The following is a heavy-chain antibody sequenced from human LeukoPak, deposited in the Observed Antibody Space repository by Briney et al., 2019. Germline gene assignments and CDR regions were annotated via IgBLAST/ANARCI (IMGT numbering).Heavy chain of an antibody. CDR3: AAFDFWSDYRG. CDR2: ISGSSSSI. J-gene: IGHJ4*02. Sequence: GGFLRLSCAASGFTFSNYNMNWVRQAPGKGLEWVSSISGSSSSIYYADSVKGRFTISRDNAKSSLHLQMNSLRAEDTAVYYCAAFDFWSDYRGWGQGTLVTVSP. D-gene: IGHD3-3*01. CDR1: GFTFSNYN. V-gene: IGHV3-21*01.